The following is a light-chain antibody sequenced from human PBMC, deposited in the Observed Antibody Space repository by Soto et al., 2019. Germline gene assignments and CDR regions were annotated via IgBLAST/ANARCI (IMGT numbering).Light chain of an antibody. J-gene: IGLJ2*01. V-gene: IGLV2-11*01. CDR2: DVS. Sequence: QSALTQPRSVSGSPGQSVAISCTGTSSDVGGYNYVSWYQQHPGRAPKLMIYDVSERPSGVPDRFSGSKSGYTASLTISGLQAEDEADYYCCSYAGRNMAIFGGGTKLTVL. CDR1: SSDVGGYNY. CDR3: CSYAGRNMAI.